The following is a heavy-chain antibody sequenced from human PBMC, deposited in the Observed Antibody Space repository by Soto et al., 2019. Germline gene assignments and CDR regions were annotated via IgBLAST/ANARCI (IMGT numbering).Heavy chain of an antibody. Sequence: SVKVSCKASGGTFTASTISWVRQAPGQGLEWLGGIIPLFGTTSYPQKFQGRVTITADKSTSTAYMEVSSLRFEDTAVYYCASDILVANIYYYYSMDVWGQGTTVTVSS. V-gene: IGHV1-69*06. CDR3: ASDILVANIYYYYSMDV. J-gene: IGHJ6*02. D-gene: IGHD5-12*01. CDR2: IIPLFGTT. CDR1: GGTFTAST.